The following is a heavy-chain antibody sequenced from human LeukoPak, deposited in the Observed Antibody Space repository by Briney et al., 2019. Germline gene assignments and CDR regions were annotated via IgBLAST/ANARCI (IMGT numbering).Heavy chain of an antibody. D-gene: IGHD1-26*01. CDR1: GFTFSSYS. CDR2: ISSSSSYI. J-gene: IGHJ4*02. CDR3: ARGAAGATWTGSFDY. V-gene: IGHV3-21*01. Sequence: PGESLRLSCAASGFTFSSYSMNWVRQAPGKGLEWVSSISSSSSYIYYADSVKGRFTTSRDNAKNSLYLQMNSLRAEDTAVYYCARGAAGATWTGSFDYWGQGTLVTVSS.